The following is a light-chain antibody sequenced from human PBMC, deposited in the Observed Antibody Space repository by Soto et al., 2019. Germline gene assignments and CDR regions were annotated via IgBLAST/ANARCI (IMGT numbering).Light chain of an antibody. CDR1: QSVSSN. CDR2: GAS. V-gene: IGKV3-15*01. CDR3: QQYNNWPPIT. Sequence: EVVMTQSPATLSVSPGERATLSCRASQSVSSNLAWYQQKPGQAPRLLIHGASTRATGIPARFSGSGSGTEFSLTISSLQSEDFAVYYCQQYNNWPPITFGQGTRREI. J-gene: IGKJ5*01.